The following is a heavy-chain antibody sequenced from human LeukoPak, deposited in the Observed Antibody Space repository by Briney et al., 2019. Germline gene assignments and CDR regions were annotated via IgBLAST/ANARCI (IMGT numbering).Heavy chain of an antibody. J-gene: IGHJ4*02. CDR2: IYYSGST. D-gene: IGHD6-19*01. CDR3: AREGSSSGWFSY. CDR1: GGSISSYY. Sequence: SETLSLTCTVSGGSISSYYWSWIRQPPGKGLEWIGYIYYSGSTNYNPSLKSRVTISVDTSKNQFSLKLSSVTAADTAVYYCAREGSSSGWFSYRGQGTLATVSS. V-gene: IGHV4-59*01.